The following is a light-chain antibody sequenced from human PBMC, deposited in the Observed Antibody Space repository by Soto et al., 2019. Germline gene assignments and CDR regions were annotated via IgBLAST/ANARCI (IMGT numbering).Light chain of an antibody. CDR2: WAS. CDR1: QSVLDRSTNRNY. J-gene: IGKJ2*01. CDR3: QRFRSPPQYT. V-gene: IGKV4-1*01. Sequence: DIVMTQSPDSLAVSLGERATINCKSGQSVLDRSTNRNYLAWYQQKPGQPPKLLIYWASARASGVPDRFSGSGSGTDFTLTISSLQAEDVAFYFCQRFRSPPQYTFGQGTKVEIK.